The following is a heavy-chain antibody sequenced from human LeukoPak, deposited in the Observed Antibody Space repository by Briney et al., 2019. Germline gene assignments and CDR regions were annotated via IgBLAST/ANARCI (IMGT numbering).Heavy chain of an antibody. CDR1: GFTLRSDA. D-gene: IGHD2/OR15-2a*01. CDR2: IRGPGTGT. Sequence: PGRSLRLSCAAFGFTLRSDAMTWVRQAPGKGREWVSSIRGPGTGTHYADSVKGRFSISRDDSKNTVYLQMNSLRAEDTAIYYCAKCTTSTTGWCNWLDPWGQGTLVTVSS. J-gene: IGHJ5*02. CDR3: AKCTTSTTGWCNWLDP. V-gene: IGHV3-23*01.